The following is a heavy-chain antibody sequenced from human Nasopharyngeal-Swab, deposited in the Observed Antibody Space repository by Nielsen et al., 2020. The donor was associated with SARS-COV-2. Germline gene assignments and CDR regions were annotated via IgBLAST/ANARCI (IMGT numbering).Heavy chain of an antibody. D-gene: IGHD2-21*02. CDR1: GFPFRNYY. V-gene: IGHV3-7*04. CDR3: ARESVVTGMDDAPDI. Sequence: GESLKISCAASGFPFRNYYMTWVRQPPGKGLEWVSHISHDARAQFSVDSVKGRFTISRDNAKNSVFLQMNSLRSEDTAVYYCARESVVTGMDDAPDIWGRGTMVTVSS. J-gene: IGHJ3*02. CDR2: ISHDARAQ.